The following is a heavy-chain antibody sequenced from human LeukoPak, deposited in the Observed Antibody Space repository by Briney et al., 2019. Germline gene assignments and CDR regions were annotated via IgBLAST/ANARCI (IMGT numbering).Heavy chain of an antibody. Sequence: NSSETLSLTCTVSGGSISSSSYYWGWIRQPPGKGLEWIGSMYNGGSTNYNPSLKSRVTISVDTSKNQFSLKLSSVTAADTAVYYCARPYSSNWYDAFHFWGQGTMVTVSS. CDR2: MYNGGST. D-gene: IGHD6-13*01. J-gene: IGHJ3*01. V-gene: IGHV4-39*07. CDR3: ARPYSSNWYDAFHF. CDR1: GGSISSSSYY.